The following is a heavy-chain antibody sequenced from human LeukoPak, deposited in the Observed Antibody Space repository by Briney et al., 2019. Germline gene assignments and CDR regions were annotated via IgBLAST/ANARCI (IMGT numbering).Heavy chain of an antibody. CDR2: ISSSGSYI. J-gene: IGHJ3*02. CDR3: ARSLIADGAFDI. CDR1: GFTFTSYT. Sequence: KTGGSLRLSCAASGFTFTSYTMNRVRQAPGKGLEWVSDISSSGSYIDYADSVKGRFTISRDNAKNSLFLHMNSLRAEDTAVYYCARSLIADGAFDIWGQRTMVTVSS. V-gene: IGHV3-21*01. D-gene: IGHD2-21*01.